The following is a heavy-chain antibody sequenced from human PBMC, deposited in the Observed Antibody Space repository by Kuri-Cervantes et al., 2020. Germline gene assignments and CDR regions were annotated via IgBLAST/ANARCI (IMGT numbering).Heavy chain of an antibody. CDR2: IIPIFGTA. CDR1: GGTFSSYA. J-gene: IGHJ3*02. V-gene: IGHV1-69*05. CDR3: ASGAAAAFDI. Sequence: SVKVSCKASGGTFSSYAISWVRQAPGQGLEWMGGIIPIFGTANYAQKFQGRVTMTRDTSTSTVYMELSSLRSEDTAVYYCASGAAAAFDIWGQGTMVTVSS. D-gene: IGHD4-17*01.